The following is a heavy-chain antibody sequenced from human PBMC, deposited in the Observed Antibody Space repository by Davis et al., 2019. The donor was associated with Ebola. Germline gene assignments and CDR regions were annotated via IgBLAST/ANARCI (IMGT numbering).Heavy chain of an antibody. D-gene: IGHD3-10*01. CDR2: ISGSGGST. J-gene: IGHJ6*02. V-gene: IGHV3-23*01. CDR3: AREWREVQGVIIEASYGMDV. Sequence: PGGSLRLSCAASGFTFSSYAMHWVRQAPGKGLEWVSAISGSGGSTYYADSVKGRFTISRDNSKNTLYLQMNSLRAEDTAVYYCAREWREVQGVIIEASYGMDVWGQGTTVTVSS. CDR1: GFTFSSYA.